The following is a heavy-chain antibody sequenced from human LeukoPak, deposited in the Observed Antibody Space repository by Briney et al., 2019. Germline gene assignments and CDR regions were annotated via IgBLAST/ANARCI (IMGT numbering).Heavy chain of an antibody. V-gene: IGHV5-51*01. D-gene: IGHD2-8*01. CDR2: IYPGDSDT. J-gene: IGHJ5*02. CDR3: ARHGYCTNGVCNWFDP. CDR1: GYSFTSYW. Sequence: GESRKTSGKGSGYSFTSYWIGWVRQLPGKGLGWMGIIYPGDSDTRYSPSFQGQVTISADKSISTAYLQWSSLKASDTAMYYCARHGYCTNGVCNWFDPWGQGTLVTVSS.